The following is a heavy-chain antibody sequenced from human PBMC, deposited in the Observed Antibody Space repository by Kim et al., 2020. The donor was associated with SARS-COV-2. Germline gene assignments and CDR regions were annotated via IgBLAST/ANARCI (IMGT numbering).Heavy chain of an antibody. CDR3: ARGGFDY. V-gene: IGHV1-3*01. J-gene: IGHJ4*02. Sequence: ASVKVSCKASGYTFTTYAMHWVRQAPGQRLEWMGWINAANNNTKYSQKFQGRVTITRDTSASTAYMELSSLRSEDTAVYFCARGGFDYWGQGYRVTVSS. CDR2: INAANNNT. CDR1: GYTFTTYA.